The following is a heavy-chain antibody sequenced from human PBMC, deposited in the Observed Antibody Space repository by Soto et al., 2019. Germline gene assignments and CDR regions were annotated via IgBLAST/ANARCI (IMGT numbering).Heavy chain of an antibody. CDR2: IIPIFGTA. CDR3: ARVRAWFGVNGWFGP. J-gene: IGHJ5*02. CDR1: GGTFSSYA. V-gene: IGHV1-69*01. Sequence: AVKVSCKASGGTFSSYAISWVRQAPGQGLDWLEWIIPIFGTANYIQKYQGRVSITADESTSTAYKELSSLRSEDTAVYYCARVRAWFGVNGWFGPWGKGTLITVSS. D-gene: IGHD3-10*01.